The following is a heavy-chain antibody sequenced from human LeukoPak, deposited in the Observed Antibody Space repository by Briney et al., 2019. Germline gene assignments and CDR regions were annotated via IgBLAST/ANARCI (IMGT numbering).Heavy chain of an antibody. J-gene: IGHJ6*02. CDR3: ARGGGLDV. CDR1: GFTFSSYW. D-gene: IGHD3-16*01. V-gene: IGHV3-7*03. Sequence: PGGSLRLSCAASGFTFSSYWMNWARQAPGKGLEWVASINHNGNVNYYVDSVNGRFTISRDNAKNSLYLQMSNLRAEDTAVYFCARGGGLDVGGQGATVTVSS. CDR2: INHNGNVN.